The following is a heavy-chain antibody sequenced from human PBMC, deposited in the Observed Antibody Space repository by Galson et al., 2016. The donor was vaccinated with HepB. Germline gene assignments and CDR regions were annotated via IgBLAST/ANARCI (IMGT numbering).Heavy chain of an antibody. V-gene: IGHV3-48*02. J-gene: IGHJ6*02. CDR3: ARGDSAYERYYYYHMDV. D-gene: IGHD5-12*01. CDR2: ISSSSTTI. Sequence: SLRLSCAASGFSFRSYSMNWVRQAPGKGLEWVLYISSSSTTIYYAASVKGRFTISRDNVKNSLYLQMNSLRDEDTAVYYCARGDSAYERYYYYHMDVWGQGTTVTVSS. CDR1: GFSFRSYS.